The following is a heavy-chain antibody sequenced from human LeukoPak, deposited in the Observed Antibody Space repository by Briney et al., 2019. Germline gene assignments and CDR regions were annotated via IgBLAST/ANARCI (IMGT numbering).Heavy chain of an antibody. CDR1: GYTFTGYY. J-gene: IGHJ5*02. Sequence: ASVKVSCKASGYTFTGYYMHWVRQAPGQGLEWMGWINPNSGGTNYAQKFQGRVTMTRDTSLSTAYMELSRLRSDDTAVYYWAGEGPAYDSSGYYGGWFDPWGQGTLVTVSS. D-gene: IGHD3-22*01. CDR2: INPNSGGT. V-gene: IGHV1-2*02. CDR3: AGEGPAYDSSGYYGGWFDP.